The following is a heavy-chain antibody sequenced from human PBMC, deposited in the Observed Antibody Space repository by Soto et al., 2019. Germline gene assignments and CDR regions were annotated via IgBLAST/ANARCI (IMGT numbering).Heavy chain of an antibody. CDR1: GGSFSGYY. Sequence: PSESLSLTCAVYGGSFSGYYWSWIRQPPGKGLEWIGEINHSGSTNYNPSLKSRVTISVDTSKNQFSLKLSSVTAADTAVYYCASAPAAIRVYRYRSFDYWGQGTLVNVSS. CDR2: INHSGST. J-gene: IGHJ4*02. V-gene: IGHV4-34*01. CDR3: ASAPAAIRVYRYRSFDY. D-gene: IGHD2-2*01.